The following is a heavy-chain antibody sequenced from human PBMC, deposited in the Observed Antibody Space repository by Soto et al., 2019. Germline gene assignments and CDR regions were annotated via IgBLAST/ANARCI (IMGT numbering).Heavy chain of an antibody. J-gene: IGHJ5*01. V-gene: IGHV3-23*01. Sequence: EVQLLESGGGLVQPGGSLRLSCAASGFTFSSYAMRWVRQAPVKGLEWVSAISGSGGSTYYADSVKGRFTISRDNSKNTLYLQMNSLRSEDTAVYYCASLGSGSDYDSWGQGTLVTVSS. CDR1: GFTFSSYA. CDR2: ISGSGGST. CDR3: ASLGSGSDYDS. D-gene: IGHD1-26*01.